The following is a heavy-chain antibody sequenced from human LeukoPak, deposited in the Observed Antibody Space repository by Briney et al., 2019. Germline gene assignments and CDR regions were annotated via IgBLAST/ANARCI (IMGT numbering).Heavy chain of an antibody. J-gene: IGHJ4*02. CDR2: ISSDSSTI. CDR3: ARKNLTGTTRGAFDY. D-gene: IGHD1-7*01. CDR1: RLPFSRYS. Sequence: GGSLRLSCAASRLPFSRYSMNWVRQAPGKGLEWVSQISSDSSTIYYADSVKGRFTISRDNAKNSLYLQMNSLRDEDTALYYCARKNLTGTTRGAFDYWGQGTLVTVSS. V-gene: IGHV3-48*02.